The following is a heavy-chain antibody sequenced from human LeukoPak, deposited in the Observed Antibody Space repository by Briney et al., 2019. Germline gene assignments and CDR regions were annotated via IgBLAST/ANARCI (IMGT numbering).Heavy chain of an antibody. CDR2: IFVGSGNT. J-gene: IGHJ4*02. CDR1: GFTFTSSA. D-gene: IGHD1-26*01. Sequence: VASVKVSCKASGFTFTSSAVQWVRQARGQRLEWIGWIFVGSGNTNYAQKFQERVTITRDMSTSTAYMELSSLRSEDTAVYYCAAFLRGGSYQLYYFDYWGQGTLVTVSS. CDR3: AAFLRGGSYQLYYFDY. V-gene: IGHV1-58*01.